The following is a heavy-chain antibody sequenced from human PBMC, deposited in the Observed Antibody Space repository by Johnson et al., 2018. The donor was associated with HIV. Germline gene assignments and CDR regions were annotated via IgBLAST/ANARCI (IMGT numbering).Heavy chain of an antibody. D-gene: IGHD2-15*01. CDR1: GFIFSSSG. Sequence: QVQLVESGGGVVQPGGSLRLSCVASGFIFSSSGMHWVRQAPGKGLEWVAFIRYDGSNKYYADCVKGRFTISRDKSKNTLYLQMNSLRVEDTAVYYCAKGQVARGAFDIWGQGTMVTVSS. V-gene: IGHV3-30*02. J-gene: IGHJ3*02. CDR2: IRYDGSNK. CDR3: AKGQVARGAFDI.